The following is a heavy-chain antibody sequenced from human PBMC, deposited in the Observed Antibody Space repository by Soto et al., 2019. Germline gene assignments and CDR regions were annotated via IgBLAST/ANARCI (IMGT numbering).Heavy chain of an antibody. D-gene: IGHD2-15*01. CDR1: GYTFTNYD. V-gene: IGHV1-8*01. CDR3: ARTPSGVVVAHRINWFDP. J-gene: IGHJ5*02. Sequence: QVQLVQSGAEVKKPGASVKVSCKASGYTFTNYDINWVRQATGQGLEWMGWMNPNSGNTGYAQRFQGRVTMTRNTSITTGYMELRKLRSEDTAVYYCARTPSGVVVAHRINWFDPWGQGTLGTVSS. CDR2: MNPNSGNT.